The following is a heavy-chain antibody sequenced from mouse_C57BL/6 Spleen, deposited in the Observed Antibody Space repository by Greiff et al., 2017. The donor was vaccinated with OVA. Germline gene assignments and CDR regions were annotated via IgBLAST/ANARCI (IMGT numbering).Heavy chain of an antibody. J-gene: IGHJ4*01. Sequence: VKLQESGAELVKPGASVKISCKASGYAFSSYWMNWVKQRPGTGLEWIGQIYPGDGDTNYNGKFKGKATLTADKSSSTAYMQLSSLTSEDSAVYFCARSQGGYYAMDYWGQGTSVTVSS. CDR2: IYPGDGDT. CDR1: GYAFSSYW. D-gene: IGHD6-1*01. V-gene: IGHV1-80*01. CDR3: ARSQGGYYAMDY.